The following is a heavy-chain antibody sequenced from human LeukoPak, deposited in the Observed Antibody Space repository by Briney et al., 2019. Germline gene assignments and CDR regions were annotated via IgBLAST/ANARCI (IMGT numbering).Heavy chain of an antibody. CDR2: ISSSSSYI. D-gene: IGHD4-17*01. CDR3: ARDLTTVTTVPWFDP. J-gene: IGHJ5*02. V-gene: IGHV3-21*01. Sequence: GGSLRLSCAASGFTFRNASMNWVRQAPGKGLEWVSSISSSSSYIYYADSVKGRFTISRDNAKNSLYLQMNSLRAEDTAVYYCARDLTTVTTVPWFDPWGQGTLVTVSS. CDR1: GFTFRNAS.